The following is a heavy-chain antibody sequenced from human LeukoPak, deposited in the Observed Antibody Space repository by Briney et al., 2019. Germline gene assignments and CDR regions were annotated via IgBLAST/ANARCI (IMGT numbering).Heavy chain of an antibody. Sequence: PGRSLRLSCAASGFTFSSYGMHWVRQAPGKGLEWVSAISGSGGSTYYADSVKGRFTISRDNSKNTLYLQMNSLRAEDTAVYYCAKDAYSSSSFDAFDIWGQGTMVTVSS. CDR3: AKDAYSSSSFDAFDI. CDR1: GFTFSSYG. V-gene: IGHV3-23*01. CDR2: ISGSGGST. J-gene: IGHJ3*02. D-gene: IGHD6-6*01.